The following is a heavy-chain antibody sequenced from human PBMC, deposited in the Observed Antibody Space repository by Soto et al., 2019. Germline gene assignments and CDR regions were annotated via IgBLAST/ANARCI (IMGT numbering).Heavy chain of an antibody. CDR2: IDPTASFA. D-gene: IGHD3-3*01. V-gene: IGHV5-10-1*01. Sequence: GESLKISCKGSGYNFTSYWIIWVRQMPGKGLEWMGNIDPTASFANYSPSFQGHVTISTDKSMSTAYLQWGTLKASDTAMYYCARRGYDFWSGLDVWGQGTTVTVSS. J-gene: IGHJ6*02. CDR3: ARRGYDFWSGLDV. CDR1: GYNFTSYW.